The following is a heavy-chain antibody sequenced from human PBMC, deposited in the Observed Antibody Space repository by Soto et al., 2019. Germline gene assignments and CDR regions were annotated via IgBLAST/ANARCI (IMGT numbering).Heavy chain of an antibody. Sequence: GESLKISCKGSGCSFTSYWISWVRQMPGKGLEWMGRIDPSDSYTNYSPSFQGHVTISADKSISTAYLQWSSLKASDTAMYYCARKDSFGDYYYYGMDVWGQGTTVTVSS. CDR1: GCSFTSYW. D-gene: IGHD5-18*01. V-gene: IGHV5-10-1*01. CDR2: IDPSDSYT. J-gene: IGHJ6*02. CDR3: ARKDSFGDYYYYGMDV.